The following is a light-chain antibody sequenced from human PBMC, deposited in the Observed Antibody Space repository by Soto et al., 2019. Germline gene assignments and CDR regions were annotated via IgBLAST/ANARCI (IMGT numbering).Light chain of an antibody. J-gene: IGLJ1*01. Sequence: QSALTQPRSVPGSPGQSVTISCTGTSSDVGGYYYVSWYQQHPGKAPKLMIYDVNKRPSGVPDRFSASKSGITASLTISGLQAEDEADYYCCSYAGTYAFYVFGTGTKVTVL. CDR2: DVN. V-gene: IGLV2-11*01. CDR1: SSDVGGYYY. CDR3: CSYAGTYAFYV.